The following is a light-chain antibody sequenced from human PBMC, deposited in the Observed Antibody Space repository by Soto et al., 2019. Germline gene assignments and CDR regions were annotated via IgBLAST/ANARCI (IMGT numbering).Light chain of an antibody. CDR1: RHVYINA. CDR2: GAS. Sequence: VVLTQSPATLSLSPGERATLSCRASRHVYINALGWYQQKPGRTPTLLIYGASTRATDVPDRFSATGSGTDFFLTISRVEPEDSAVYYCQQYGASPFTFGPGTRLEI. CDR3: QQYGASPFT. V-gene: IGKV3-20*01. J-gene: IGKJ3*01.